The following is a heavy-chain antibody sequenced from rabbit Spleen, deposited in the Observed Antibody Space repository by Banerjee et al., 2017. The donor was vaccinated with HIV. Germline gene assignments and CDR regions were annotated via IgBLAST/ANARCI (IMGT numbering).Heavy chain of an antibody. Sequence: QLEESGGRLVQPGGSLTLSCKAFGFTISGYWMNWVRQAPGKGLEWIGVIYPITETTYYANWVNGRFTISSDNAQNTVDLQMNSLTAADTATYFCVREDVGGSVSLWGPGTLVTVS. CDR2: IYPITETT. CDR1: GFTISGYW. CDR3: VREDVGGSVSL. J-gene: IGHJ4*01. D-gene: IGHD1-1*01. V-gene: IGHV1S7*01.